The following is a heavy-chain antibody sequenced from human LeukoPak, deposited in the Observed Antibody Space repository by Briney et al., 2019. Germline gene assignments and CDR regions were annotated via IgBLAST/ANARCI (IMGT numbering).Heavy chain of an antibody. V-gene: IGHV4-39*01. Sequence: SETLSLTCTVSGGSISNRSYYWGWIRQPPGKGLEWIGSISDSGSTYYNPSLKSRVTMSVDTSKNQLSLKLRSVTAADTTVYYCARQTTRASPGCGDYLDAFDIWGQGTMVTVSS. D-gene: IGHD4-17*01. CDR2: ISDSGST. CDR3: ARQTTRASPGCGDYLDAFDI. J-gene: IGHJ3*02. CDR1: GGSISNRSYY.